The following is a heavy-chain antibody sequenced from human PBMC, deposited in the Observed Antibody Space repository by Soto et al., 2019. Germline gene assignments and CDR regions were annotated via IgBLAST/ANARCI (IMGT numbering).Heavy chain of an antibody. CDR1: GFTFSSYA. CDR2: ISGSGGST. J-gene: IGHJ6*02. Sequence: GGSLRLSCAASGFTFSSYAMSWVRQAPGKGLEWVSAISGSGGSTYYADSVKGRFTISRDNSKNTLYLQMNSLRAEDTAVYYCAKIPLYHSSGYYYASDVWGQGTTVTVSS. D-gene: IGHD3-22*01. CDR3: AKIPLYHSSGYYYASDV. V-gene: IGHV3-23*01.